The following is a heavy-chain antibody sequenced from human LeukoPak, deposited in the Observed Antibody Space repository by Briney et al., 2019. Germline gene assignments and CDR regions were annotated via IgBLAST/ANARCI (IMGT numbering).Heavy chain of an antibody. CDR2: IYNSGRT. CDR1: GFTFSSYA. D-gene: IGHD1-14*01. Sequence: GSLRLSCAASGFTFSSYAMNWIRQPPGKGLEWIGYIYNSGRTNYNPSLKSRVTISVDTSNNQFSLKRSSVIVADTAVYYCAGLEPHRPLDYWGQGTLVTVSS. CDR3: AGLEPHRPLDY. J-gene: IGHJ4*02. V-gene: IGHV4-59*01.